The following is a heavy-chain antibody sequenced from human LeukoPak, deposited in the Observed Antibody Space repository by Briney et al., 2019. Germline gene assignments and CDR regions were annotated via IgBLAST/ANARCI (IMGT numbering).Heavy chain of an antibody. CDR2: TSGSGGST. D-gene: IGHD3-10*02. Sequence: PGGSLRLSCAASGFTFSNYAMSWVRQAPGKGLEWVSTTSGSGGSTYYADSVKGQFTISRDNSNNTLYLQLDSLKAEDTAVYYCAKPLGVTMLGFDYWGQGTLVTVSS. CDR3: AKPLGVTMLGFDY. J-gene: IGHJ4*02. CDR1: GFTFSNYA. V-gene: IGHV3-23*01.